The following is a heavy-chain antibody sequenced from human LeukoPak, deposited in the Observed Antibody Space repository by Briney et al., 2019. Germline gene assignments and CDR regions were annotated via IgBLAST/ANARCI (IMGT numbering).Heavy chain of an antibody. Sequence: SGPTLVNPTQTLTLTCTFSGFSLSTSGMRVSWIRQPPGKALEWLARIDWDDDKFYSTSLKTRLTISKDTSKNQAVLTMTNMDSVDTATYYCARTPYCGGDCYVDYWGQGTLVTVSS. CDR1: GFSLSTSGMR. V-gene: IGHV2-70*04. D-gene: IGHD2-21*02. CDR3: ARTPYCGGDCYVDY. J-gene: IGHJ4*02. CDR2: IDWDDDK.